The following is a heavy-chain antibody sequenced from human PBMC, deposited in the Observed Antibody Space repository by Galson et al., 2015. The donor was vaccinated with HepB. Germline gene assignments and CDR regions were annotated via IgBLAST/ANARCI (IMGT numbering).Heavy chain of an antibody. D-gene: IGHD2-21*01. Sequence: SVTVSCKASGSTFSSYGISWVRQAPGQGLEWMGWISGYSGNTNYAQKLQGRVTMTTDTSTNTAYLELRSLRSDDTAVYYCARSGAGIVVVIARQNFDYWGQGTLLTVSS. CDR3: ARSGAGIVVVIARQNFDY. CDR2: ISGYSGNT. V-gene: IGHV1-18*01. CDR1: GSTFSSYG. J-gene: IGHJ4*02.